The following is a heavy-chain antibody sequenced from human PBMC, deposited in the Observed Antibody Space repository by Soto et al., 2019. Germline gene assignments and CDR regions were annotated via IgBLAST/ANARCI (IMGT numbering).Heavy chain of an antibody. CDR1: GGSTSSGDNY. D-gene: IGHD6-6*01. CDR3: ARGASIAAHPFDY. V-gene: IGHV4-30-4*01. J-gene: IGHJ4*02. Sequence: QVQLQESGPGLVKPSQTLSLTCTVSGGSTSSGDNYWSWIRQPPGKGLEWTGYIYNSGSTYYNPSLKSRVTISVDTCKNQFSLKLSSVTAADAAVYYCARGASIAAHPFDYWGQGTLVTVSS. CDR2: IYNSGST.